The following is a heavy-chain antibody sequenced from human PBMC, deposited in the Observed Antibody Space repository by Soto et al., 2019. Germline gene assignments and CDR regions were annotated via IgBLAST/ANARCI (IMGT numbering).Heavy chain of an antibody. CDR3: AMGLAAAGPLDY. Sequence: GGSLRLSCAASGFTFSYSAMSWVRQAPGRGPEWVSTISGSGGTPYYADSVKGRFTISRDNSKNSLYLILNSLRADDTAMYYCAMGLAAAGPLDYWGQGALVTVSS. CDR2: ISGSGGTP. D-gene: IGHD6-13*01. V-gene: IGHV3-23*01. CDR1: GFTFSYSA. J-gene: IGHJ4*02.